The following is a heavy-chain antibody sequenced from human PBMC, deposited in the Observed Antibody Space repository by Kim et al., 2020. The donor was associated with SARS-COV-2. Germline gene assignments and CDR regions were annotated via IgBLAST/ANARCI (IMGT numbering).Heavy chain of an antibody. CDR2: IIPPFDTA. CDR1: GGSFSNSA. D-gene: IGHD1-26*01. V-gene: IGHV1-69*13. CDR3: ATDLGVGAAD. J-gene: IGHJ4*02. Sequence: ASVKVSCKASGGSFSNSAISWVRQAPGQGLEWMGGIIPPFDTATYAQKFQARVTITADESRRTAYMELRNLKSGDTAVYYCATDLGVGAADWGQGTLVTVST.